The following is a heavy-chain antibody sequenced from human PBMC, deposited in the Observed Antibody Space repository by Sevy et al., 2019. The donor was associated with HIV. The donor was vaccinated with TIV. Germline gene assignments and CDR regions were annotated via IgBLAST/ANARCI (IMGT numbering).Heavy chain of an antibody. CDR2: IIPIFGTA. CDR3: ARASLRRFRELLINWFDP. CDR1: GGTFSSYA. V-gene: IGHV1-69*13. J-gene: IGHJ5*02. D-gene: IGHD3-10*01. Sequence: ASVKVSCKASGGTFSSYAISWVRQAPGQGLEWMGGIIPIFGTANYAQKFQGRVTITADESTSTAYMELSSLRFEDTAVYYWARASLRRFRELLINWFDPWGQGTLVTVSS.